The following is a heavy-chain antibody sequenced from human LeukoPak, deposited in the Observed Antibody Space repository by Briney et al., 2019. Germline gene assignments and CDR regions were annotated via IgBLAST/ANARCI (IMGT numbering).Heavy chain of an antibody. V-gene: IGHV3-33*01. CDR2: IWYDGNNK. CDR3: ARDGQQLAPYAMDV. CDR1: GFTFSNHA. Sequence: GGSLRLSCAASGFTFSNHAMHWVRQAPGKGLEWVSQIWYDGNNKYYADSVKGRFTISRDNSKNTLYLQMNSLRAEDTAVFYCARDGQQLAPYAMDVWGQGTTVTVSS. D-gene: IGHD6-13*01. J-gene: IGHJ6*02.